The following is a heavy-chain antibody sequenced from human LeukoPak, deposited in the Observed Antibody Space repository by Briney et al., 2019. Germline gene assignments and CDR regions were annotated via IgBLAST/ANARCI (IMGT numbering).Heavy chain of an antibody. D-gene: IGHD6-19*01. Sequence: GGSLRLSCAASGFTFSSYAMSWVLQAPGKGLEGVSAISGSGGSTYYADSVKGRFTISRDNSKNTLYLQMNSLRAEDTAVYYCARPAVAGNFDFWGQGTLVTVSS. CDR2: ISGSGGST. CDR3: ARPAVAGNFDF. V-gene: IGHV3-23*01. J-gene: IGHJ4*02. CDR1: GFTFSSYA.